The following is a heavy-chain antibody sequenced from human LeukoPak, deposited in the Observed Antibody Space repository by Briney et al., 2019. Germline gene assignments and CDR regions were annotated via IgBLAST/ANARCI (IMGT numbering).Heavy chain of an antibody. CDR2: IYSGGNA. CDR3: ARRAGEYSHPYDY. V-gene: IGHV3-53*01. CDR1: GFTVSSNS. J-gene: IGHJ4*02. Sequence: GGSLRLSCTVSGFTVSSNSMSWVRQAPGKGLEWVSFIYSGGNAHYSDSVKGRFTISRDNSKNTLYLQMNSLRADDTAVYYCARRAGEYSHPYDYWGQGTLVTVSS. D-gene: IGHD4-17*01.